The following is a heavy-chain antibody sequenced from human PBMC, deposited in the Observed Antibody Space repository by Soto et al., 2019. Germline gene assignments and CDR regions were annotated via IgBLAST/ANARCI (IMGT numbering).Heavy chain of an antibody. D-gene: IGHD3-16*01. V-gene: IGHV4-39*01. Sequence: SETLSLTCTVSGGSISSSSYYWGWIRQPPGKGLEWIGSIYYSGSTYYNQSLKSRVTISVDTSKNQFSLKLSSVTAADTAVYYCARGIWNYVYWGRGTLVTVSS. CDR1: GGSISSSSYY. J-gene: IGHJ4*02. CDR3: ARGIWNYVY. CDR2: IYYSGST.